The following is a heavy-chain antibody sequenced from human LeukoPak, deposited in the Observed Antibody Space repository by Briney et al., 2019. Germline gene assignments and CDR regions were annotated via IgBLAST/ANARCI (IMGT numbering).Heavy chain of an antibody. CDR1: GITFSNYN. Sequence: GGSLRLSCAAPGITFSNYNMNWVRQAPGKGLEWISSITSSSSYTFYADSVKGRFTISRDNAKNSLYLQMNSLRAEDTAVYYCARDRIEQQRTLGRSTTYYNYYYMDVWGKGTTVTVSS. CDR3: ARDRIEQQRTLGRSTTYYNYYYMDV. J-gene: IGHJ6*03. V-gene: IGHV3-21*01. CDR2: ITSSSSYT. D-gene: IGHD6-13*01.